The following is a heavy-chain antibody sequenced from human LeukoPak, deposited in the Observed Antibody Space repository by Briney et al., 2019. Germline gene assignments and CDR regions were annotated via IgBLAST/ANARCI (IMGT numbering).Heavy chain of an antibody. D-gene: IGHD3-3*01. J-gene: IGHJ6*02. Sequence: PGGSLRLSCAASGFTFSSYWMHWVRQAPGKGLVWVSRINSDGSSTSYADSVKGRFTISRDNAKNTLYLQMNSLRAEDTAVYYCARVGVYDFWSGYYSPFGYYYYGMDVWGQGTTVTVSS. CDR2: INSDGSST. CDR3: ARVGVYDFWSGYYSPFGYYYYGMDV. V-gene: IGHV3-74*01. CDR1: GFTFSSYW.